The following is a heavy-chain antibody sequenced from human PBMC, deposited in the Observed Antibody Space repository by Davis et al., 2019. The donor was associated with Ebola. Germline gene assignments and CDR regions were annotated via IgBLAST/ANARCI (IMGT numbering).Heavy chain of an antibody. CDR1: GGPISSSNW. Sequence: MPSETLSLTCAVSGGPISSSNWWSWLRQPPGKGLEWIGEIYHSGSTNYNPSLKSRVTIAVDKSKNQFFLTLTSVTAADTAVYYCARASGYCTSTNCYYYYAMDVWGQGTTVTVSS. D-gene: IGHD2-2*01. V-gene: IGHV4-4*02. CDR2: IYHSGST. J-gene: IGHJ6*02. CDR3: ARASGYCTSTNCYYYYAMDV.